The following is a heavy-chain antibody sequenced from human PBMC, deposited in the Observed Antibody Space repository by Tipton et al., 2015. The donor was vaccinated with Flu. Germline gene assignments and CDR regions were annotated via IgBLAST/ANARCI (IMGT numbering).Heavy chain of an antibody. D-gene: IGHD6-19*01. Sequence: QLVQSGAEVKKAGASVKVSCKASGYTFSSYGISWVRQAPGQGLEWMGWISPYNGKIKYAKKFQGRVTMTTNTSTSTAYMELRSLRSDDTAVYYCARTAKIWLAVAGIQVWFDPWGQGTRVTVSS. V-gene: IGHV1-18*01. CDR2: ISPYNGKI. CDR3: ARTAKIWLAVAGIQVWFDP. J-gene: IGHJ5*02. CDR1: GYTFSSYG.